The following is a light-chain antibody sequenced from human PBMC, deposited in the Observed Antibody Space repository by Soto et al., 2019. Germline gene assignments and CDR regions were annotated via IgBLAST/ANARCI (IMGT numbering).Light chain of an antibody. CDR1: QSVAGY. Sequence: ELVLTQSPATLSLSPGERATLSCRASQSVAGYLAWYQQKPGQGPRLLIYDTSNRATGAPPRFSGSGSGTDFTLTISSLEPEDFAVYYCQHRSNWRRYPFGQGTKRAI. V-gene: IGKV3-11*01. J-gene: IGKJ2*01. CDR2: DTS. CDR3: QHRSNWRRYP.